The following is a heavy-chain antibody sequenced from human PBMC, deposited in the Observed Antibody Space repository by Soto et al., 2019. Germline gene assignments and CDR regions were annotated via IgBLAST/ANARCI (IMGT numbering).Heavy chain of an antibody. J-gene: IGHJ6*02. Sequence: QGHLVQSGAEVKKPGTSVKVSCKASGYTFTRYGISWVRQAPGQGLEWMGWISGYNGDTNYAQNLQGRVTXTXDXSTXTAYMELRSLTSDDTAVYYCAKNGQPPYYYYGLDVWGQGTTVTVSS. D-gene: IGHD2-8*01. CDR1: GYTFTRYG. CDR2: ISGYNGDT. V-gene: IGHV1-18*01. CDR3: AKNGQPPYYYYGLDV.